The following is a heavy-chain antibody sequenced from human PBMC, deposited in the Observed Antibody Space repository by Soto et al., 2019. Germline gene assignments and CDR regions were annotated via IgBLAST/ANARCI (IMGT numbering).Heavy chain of an antibody. D-gene: IGHD2-15*01. J-gene: IGHJ5*02. CDR1: GLTFSSHA. CDR2: IAYDGTTK. CDR3: ARAQSSTVVTSSHFDP. Sequence: GGPLRLSCAGSGLTFSSHAMNWVRQAPGKGLEWVAIIAYDGTTKYYADSVKGRFTISRDNSKNTVYLQLNGLRGEDSAVYYCARAQSSTVVTSSHFDPWGQGTLVTVSS. V-gene: IGHV3-30-3*01.